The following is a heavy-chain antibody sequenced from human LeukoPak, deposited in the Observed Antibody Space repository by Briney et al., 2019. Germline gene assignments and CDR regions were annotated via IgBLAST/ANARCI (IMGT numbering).Heavy chain of an antibody. CDR2: ISAFNGNT. D-gene: IGHD5-12*01. V-gene: IGHV1-18*01. J-gene: IGHJ4*02. CDR3: ARPPPSTGYDRFDT. Sequence: ASVKVSCKASGYMFNIYGISWVRQAPGQGLEWMGWISAFNGNTNYARNFQDRVTMTTDTSTSTTYMELTSLSSDDTAVYYCARPPPSTGYDRFDTWGQGSLVTVSS. CDR1: GYMFNIYG.